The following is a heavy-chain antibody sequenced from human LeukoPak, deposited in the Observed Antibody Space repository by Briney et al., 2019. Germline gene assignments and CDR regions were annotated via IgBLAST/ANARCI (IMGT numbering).Heavy chain of an antibody. CDR2: ISYDGSNK. CDR3: ARAVGDY. V-gene: IGHV3-30*03. J-gene: IGHJ4*02. CDR1: GFTFSSYG. Sequence: GRSLRLSCAASGFTFSSYGMHWVRQAPGKGLEWVAVISYDGSNKYYADSVKGRFTISRDNSKNTLYLQMNSLRAEDTAVYYCARAVGDYWGQGTLVTVSS.